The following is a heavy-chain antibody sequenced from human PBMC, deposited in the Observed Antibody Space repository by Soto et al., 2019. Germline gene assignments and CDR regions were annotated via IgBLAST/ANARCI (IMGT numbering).Heavy chain of an antibody. J-gene: IGHJ4*02. CDR1: GFTFSSYG. Sequence: QVQLVESGGGVVQPGRSLRLSCAASGFTFSSYGMHWVRQAPGKGLEWVAVISYDGSNKYYADSVKGRFTISRDNSKNTLYLQMNSLRAEDTAVYYCAKDRHDYGGNSGYFDYWCQGTLVTVSS. V-gene: IGHV3-30*18. D-gene: IGHD4-17*01. CDR2: ISYDGSNK. CDR3: AKDRHDYGGNSGYFDY.